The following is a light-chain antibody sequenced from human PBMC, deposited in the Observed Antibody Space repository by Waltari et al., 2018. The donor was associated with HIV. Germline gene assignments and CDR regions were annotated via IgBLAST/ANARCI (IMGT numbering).Light chain of an antibody. CDR2: GAS. CDR3: QQYNNWPRT. V-gene: IGKV3-15*01. CDR1: QSVSSN. Sequence: VMTQSPATLSVSPGDRATLSCRASQSVSSNLACYQLKPGQAPRLLISGASTRATAIPARFSGSGSGTEFTLTLSSLQSEDFAVYYWQQYNNWPRTFGQGTKVEIK. J-gene: IGKJ1*01.